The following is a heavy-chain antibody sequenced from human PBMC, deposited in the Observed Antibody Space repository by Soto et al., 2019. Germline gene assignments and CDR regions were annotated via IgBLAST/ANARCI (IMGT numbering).Heavy chain of an antibody. V-gene: IGHV3-15*07. D-gene: IGHD6-6*01. J-gene: IGHJ6*02. CDR1: GFTFSNAW. Sequence: GGSLRLSCAASGFTFSNAWMNWVRQAPGKGLEWVGRIKSKTDGGTTDYAAPVKGRFTISRDDSKNTLYLQMNSLKTEDTAVYYCTTYSSSPSDVSGVVWDYYYYGMDVWGQGTTVTVSS. CDR3: TTYSSSPSDVSGVVWDYYYYGMDV. CDR2: IKSKTDGGTT.